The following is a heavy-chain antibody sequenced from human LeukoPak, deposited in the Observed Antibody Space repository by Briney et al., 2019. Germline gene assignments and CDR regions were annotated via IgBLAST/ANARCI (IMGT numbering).Heavy chain of an antibody. V-gene: IGHV3-23*01. CDR2: ISCSGSTT. Sequence: PAGTLSLSCAASGVTISSYAMSWVRQPPGKGLEWVAAISCSGSTTYYAASVKGGFTIFRDTSKKSLYLQMNSLRAEDTAVYDCAKDSDYYDSSGYRVYWGQGTLVTVSS. CDR3: AKDSDYYDSSGYRVY. D-gene: IGHD3-22*01. CDR1: GVTISSYA. J-gene: IGHJ4*02.